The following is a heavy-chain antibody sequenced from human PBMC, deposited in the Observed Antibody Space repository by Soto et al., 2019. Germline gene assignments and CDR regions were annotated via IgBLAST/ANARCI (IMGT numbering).Heavy chain of an antibody. J-gene: IGHJ5*02. Sequence: QVQLVESGGGVVQPGRSLRLSCAASGFSFSDYTIHWVRQAPGKGLEWVALISSDGSNKYYADSVKGRFTISRDNSKNTLYLHMSSLRAEDTAVYFCARAPYYYDPPWFDPWGQGTPVTVSS. CDR1: GFSFSDYT. V-gene: IGHV3-30-3*01. CDR2: ISSDGSNK. CDR3: ARAPYYYDPPWFDP. D-gene: IGHD3-22*01.